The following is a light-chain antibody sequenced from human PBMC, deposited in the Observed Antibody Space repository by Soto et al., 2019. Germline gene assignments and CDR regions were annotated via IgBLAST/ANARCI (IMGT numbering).Light chain of an antibody. J-gene: IGKJ1*01. CDR2: GAS. V-gene: IGKV3-20*01. Sequence: EIVLTQSPGTLSLSPGERATLSCSASQSVSSSFLAWYQQKPGQAPRLLIYGASSSATGIPDRFSGSRSGTDFTLTISRLEPEDFAVYYCQQYDSSPWTFGQGTKVDIK. CDR3: QQYDSSPWT. CDR1: QSVSSSF.